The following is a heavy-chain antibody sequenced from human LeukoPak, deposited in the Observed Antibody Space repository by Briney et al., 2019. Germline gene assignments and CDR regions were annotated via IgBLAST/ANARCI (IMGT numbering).Heavy chain of an antibody. V-gene: IGHV3-9*01. J-gene: IGHJ4*02. CDR1: GFTFDDYG. Sequence: GRSLRLSCAASGFTFDDYGMHWVRQAPGKGLEWASGISWNSGSIGYADSVKGRFTITRDNAKNSLYLQMNSLRPEDTALYYCAKDYTTMVRGVDYWGQGTLVTVSS. CDR2: ISWNSGSI. CDR3: AKDYTTMVRGVDY. D-gene: IGHD5-18*01.